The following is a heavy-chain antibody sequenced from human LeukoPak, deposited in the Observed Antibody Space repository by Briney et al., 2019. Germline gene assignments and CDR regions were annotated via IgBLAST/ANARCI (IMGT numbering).Heavy chain of an antibody. CDR3: AGGASGSYAFDY. D-gene: IGHD1-26*01. CDR1: GFTFSSYW. CDR2: IKQDGSER. J-gene: IGHJ4*02. Sequence: GGFLRLSCAASGFTFSSYWMSWVRQAPGKGLEWVANIKQDGSERYYVDSVKGRFTISRDNAKNSLCLQMNSLRAEDTAVYYCAGGASGSYAFDYWGQGNLVTVSS. V-gene: IGHV3-7*04.